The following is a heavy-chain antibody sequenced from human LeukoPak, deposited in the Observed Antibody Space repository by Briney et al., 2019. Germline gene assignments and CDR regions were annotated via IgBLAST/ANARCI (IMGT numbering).Heavy chain of an antibody. Sequence: GGYLRLSCAASGFTFSSYAMSWVRQAPGKGLEWVSAISGSGGSTYYADSVRGRFTISRDNSKNTLYLQMNSLRAEDTAVYYCAKDPLLWFGESYFDYWGQGTLVTVSS. CDR1: GFTFSSYA. CDR2: ISGSGGST. J-gene: IGHJ4*02. V-gene: IGHV3-23*01. CDR3: AKDPLLWFGESYFDY. D-gene: IGHD3-10*01.